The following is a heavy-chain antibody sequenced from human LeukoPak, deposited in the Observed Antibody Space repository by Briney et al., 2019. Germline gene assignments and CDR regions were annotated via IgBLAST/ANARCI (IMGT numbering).Heavy chain of an antibody. J-gene: IGHJ4*02. V-gene: IGHV3-53*01. CDR3: ATYRQVLLPFES. CDR1: GFSISRHY. Sequence: GGSLRLSCAASGFSISRHYLTWVRQAPGKGLEWVSVIYSGGSIYDADSVRGRFTISRDNSKSTLSLQMNSLRAEDTAIYYCATYRQVLLPFESWGQGTLVTVSS. D-gene: IGHD2-8*02. CDR2: IYSGGSI.